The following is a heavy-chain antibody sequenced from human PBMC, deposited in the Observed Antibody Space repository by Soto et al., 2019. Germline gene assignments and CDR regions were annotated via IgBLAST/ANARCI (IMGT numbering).Heavy chain of an antibody. CDR3: ARGEYSSSWYGAGYGMDV. V-gene: IGHV4-39*01. CDR2: IYYSGST. D-gene: IGHD6-13*01. Sequence: SETLSLTCTVSGGSISSSSYYWGWIRQPPGKGLEWIGSIYYSGSTYYNPSLKSRVTISVDTSKNQFSLKLSSVTAADTAVYYCARGEYSSSWYGAGYGMDVWGQGTTVTVSS. CDR1: GGSISSSSYY. J-gene: IGHJ6*02.